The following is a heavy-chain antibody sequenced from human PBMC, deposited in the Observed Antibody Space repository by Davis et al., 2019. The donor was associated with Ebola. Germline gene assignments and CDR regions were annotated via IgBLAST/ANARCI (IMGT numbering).Heavy chain of an antibody. J-gene: IGHJ4*02. Sequence: GGSLRLSCAASGFAFSGHAMNWVRQAPGRGLEWVAFITIGSDIIYYADSVKGRFTISRDNSKNTLYLQMNSLRAEDTAVYYCARDFTMIVVGDYFDYWGQGTLVTVSS. CDR3: ARDFTMIVVGDYFDY. CDR1: GFAFSGHA. CDR2: ITIGSDII. D-gene: IGHD3-22*01. V-gene: IGHV3-48*01.